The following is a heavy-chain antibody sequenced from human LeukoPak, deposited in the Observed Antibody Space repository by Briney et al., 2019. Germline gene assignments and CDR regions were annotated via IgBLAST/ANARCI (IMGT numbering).Heavy chain of an antibody. CDR2: IYTSGST. J-gene: IGHJ4*02. CDR3: ARAARYYETSNFDY. V-gene: IGHV4-4*07. CDR1: GGSISSYY. D-gene: IGHD3-22*01. Sequence: PSETLSLTCTVSGGSISSYYWSWIRQPAGKGPEWIGRIYTSGSTNYNPSLKSRVTMSVDTSKNQFSLKLSSVTAADTAVYYCARAARYYETSNFDYWGQGTLVTVSS.